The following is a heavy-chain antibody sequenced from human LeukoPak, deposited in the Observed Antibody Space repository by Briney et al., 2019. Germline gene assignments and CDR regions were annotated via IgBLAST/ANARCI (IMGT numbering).Heavy chain of an antibody. CDR3: AKTSFGQIFTSSWYPLFDY. D-gene: IGHD6-13*01. CDR1: GGSLSGYY. Sequence: TSETLSLTCAASGGSLSGYYWSWIRQPPGKGLEWIGEIHNSRGATYNPSLEGRGTLSMDTSKRQFSLNLTSVTAADTAVYYCAKTSFGQIFTSSWYPLFDYWSPGNLVTVSS. CDR2: IHNSRGA. J-gene: IGHJ4*02. V-gene: IGHV4-34*01.